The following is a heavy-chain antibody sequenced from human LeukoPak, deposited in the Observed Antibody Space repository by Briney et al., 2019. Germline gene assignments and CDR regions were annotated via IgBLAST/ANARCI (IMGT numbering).Heavy chain of an antibody. CDR2: ISYDGSNK. CDR3: ARDGPYSSSWINWFDP. CDR1: GFTFSSYA. D-gene: IGHD6-13*01. Sequence: GGSLRVSCAASGFTFSSYAMHWVRQAPGKGLEWVAVISYDGSNKYYADSVKGRFTISRDNSKNTLYLQMNSLRAEDTAVYYCARDGPYSSSWINWFDPWGQGTLVTVSS. J-gene: IGHJ5*02. V-gene: IGHV3-30*04.